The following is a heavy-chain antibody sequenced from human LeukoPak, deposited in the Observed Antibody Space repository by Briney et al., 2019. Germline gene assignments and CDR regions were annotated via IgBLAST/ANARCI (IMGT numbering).Heavy chain of an antibody. J-gene: IGHJ5*02. Sequence: GGSLTLSCAASGFTFSSYSMNWVRQAPGKGLEWVSYISTSSSTIYYADSVKGRVSISRDNAKNSLYLQMNSLRAEDTAVYYCARDLSTAMRFPLPDNWFDPWGQGTLVTVSS. CDR2: ISTSSSTI. CDR1: GFTFSSYS. V-gene: IGHV3-48*04. CDR3: ARDLSTAMRFPLPDNWFDP. D-gene: IGHD5-18*01.